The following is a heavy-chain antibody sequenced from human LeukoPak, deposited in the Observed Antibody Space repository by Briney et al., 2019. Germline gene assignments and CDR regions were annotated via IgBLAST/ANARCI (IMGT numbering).Heavy chain of an antibody. CDR3: AKDLGDYYYMDV. J-gene: IGHJ6*03. V-gene: IGHV3-30*02. CDR1: GFTFSSYG. Sequence: QTGGSLRLSCAASGFTFSSYGMHWVRQAPGKGLEWVAFIRYDGSNKYYADSVKGRLTISRDNSKNTLYLQMNSLRAEDTAVYYCAKDLGDYYYMDVWGKGTTVTVSS. CDR2: IRYDGSNK.